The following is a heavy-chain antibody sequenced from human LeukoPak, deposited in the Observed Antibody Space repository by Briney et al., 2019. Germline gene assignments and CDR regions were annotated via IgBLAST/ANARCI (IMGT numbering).Heavy chain of an antibody. CDR2: IKSKTDGGTT. CDR1: GFTFSNAW. V-gene: IGHV3-15*01. CDR3: TTDRYSSSWDIYYYYYYMDV. J-gene: IGHJ6*03. D-gene: IGHD6-13*01. Sequence: GGSLRLSCAASGFTFSNAWMSWVRQAPGKGLEWVGRIKSKTDGGTTDYAAPVKGRFTISRDDSKNTLYLQMNSLKTEDTAVYYCTTDRYSSSWDIYYYYYYMDVWGKGTTVTVSS.